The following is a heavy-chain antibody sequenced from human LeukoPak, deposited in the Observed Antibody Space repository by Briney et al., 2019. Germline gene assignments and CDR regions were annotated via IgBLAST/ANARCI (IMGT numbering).Heavy chain of an antibody. J-gene: IGHJ4*02. V-gene: IGHV1-69*13. Sequence: PSVKVSCKASGGTFSSYAISWVRQAPGQGLEWMGGIIPIFGTANYAQKFQGRVTITADESTSTAYMELSSLRSEDTAVYYCARDRAYCSGGSCYSFDYWGQGTLVTVSS. D-gene: IGHD2-15*01. CDR3: ARDRAYCSGGSCYSFDY. CDR2: IIPIFGTA. CDR1: GGTFSSYA.